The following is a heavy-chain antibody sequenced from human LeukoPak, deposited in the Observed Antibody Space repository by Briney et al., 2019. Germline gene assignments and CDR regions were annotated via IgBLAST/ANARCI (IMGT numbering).Heavy chain of an antibody. J-gene: IGHJ6*02. D-gene: IGHD6-19*01. V-gene: IGHV1-18*01. Sequence: GASVTVSCKASGYTFTSYGISWVRQAPGQGLEWMGWISAYNGNTNYAQKLQGRVTMTTDTSTSTAYMELRSLRSDDTAVYYCARVEQWLVHYYYYGMDVWGQGTTVTVSS. CDR2: ISAYNGNT. CDR3: ARVEQWLVHYYYYGMDV. CDR1: GYTFTSYG.